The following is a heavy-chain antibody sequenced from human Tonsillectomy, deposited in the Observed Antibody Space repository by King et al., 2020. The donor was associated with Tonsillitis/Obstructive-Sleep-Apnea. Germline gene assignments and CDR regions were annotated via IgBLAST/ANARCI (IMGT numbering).Heavy chain of an antibody. Sequence: QLQESGPGLVKPSETLSLMCSVSGGSISSRDYYWGWIRQPPGKGREWIASIYYNGDTYYNPSLKSRVTISVDTSKNQFSLKLSSVTAADTSVYYCARHAHDRNSYSYMDVWGKGTTVTVSS. CDR1: GGSISSRDYY. CDR2: IYYNGDT. D-gene: IGHD1-14*01. J-gene: IGHJ6*03. V-gene: IGHV4-39*01. CDR3: ARHAHDRNSYSYMDV.